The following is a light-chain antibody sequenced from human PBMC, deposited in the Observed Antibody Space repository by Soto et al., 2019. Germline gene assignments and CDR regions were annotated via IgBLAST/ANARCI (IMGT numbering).Light chain of an antibody. CDR2: GAS. CDR1: QSVTYN. CDR3: QQYNDWLWT. J-gene: IGKJ1*01. Sequence: IVLTQSPGTLSLSPRERVTLYCRATQSVTYNLAWYQQKPGQAPRLLICGASTRPTGIPARFSGRGSGTEFTLTITSLQSEDFAVYYCQQYNDWLWTFGQGTKVDI. V-gene: IGKV3-15*01.